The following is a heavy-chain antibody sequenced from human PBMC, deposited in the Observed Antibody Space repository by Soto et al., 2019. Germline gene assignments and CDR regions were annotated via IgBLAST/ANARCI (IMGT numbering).Heavy chain of an antibody. CDR3: ARSSGRFSDFDY. CDR1: GYTFTSYG. CDR2: ISAYNGNT. J-gene: IGHJ4*02. D-gene: IGHD1-26*01. V-gene: IGHV1-18*04. Sequence: ASVKVSCKASGYTFTSYGISWVRQAPGQGLEWMGWISAYNGNTNYAQKLQGRVTMTRDTSMTAVYMELSRLTSDDTAVFYCARSSGRFSDFDYWGQGTLVTVSS.